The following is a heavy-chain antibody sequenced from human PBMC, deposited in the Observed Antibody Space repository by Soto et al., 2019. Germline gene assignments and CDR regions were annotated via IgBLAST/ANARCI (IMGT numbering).Heavy chain of an antibody. CDR2: ISPYNGNT. CDR1: GYTFTTYG. D-gene: IGHD1-26*01. J-gene: IGHJ6*02. CDR3: ARGAPSWAYGMDV. V-gene: IGHV1-18*01. Sequence: QVQLVQFGAEVKKPGAPVKVSCEASGYTFTTYGISWVRQAPGQGLEWMGWISPYNGNTNYAQKFQGRVTMTTDTSTSPAYMDLRSLRSDATAVYYCARGAPSWAYGMDVWGQGTTVTVS.